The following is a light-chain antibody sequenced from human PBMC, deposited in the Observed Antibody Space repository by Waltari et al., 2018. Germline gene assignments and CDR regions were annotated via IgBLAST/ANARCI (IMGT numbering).Light chain of an antibody. CDR1: QDIRND. J-gene: IGKJ1*01. Sequence: DIQMTQSPSSLSASVGDRVTITCRASQDIRNDLGWYQQQPGKAPKRLIYAASSLQSGVPSRFSGSGSVTEFTLTIGSLQPEDFASYYCLQYNGYPWTFGQGTKVEIK. CDR3: LQYNGYPWT. V-gene: IGKV1-17*01. CDR2: AAS.